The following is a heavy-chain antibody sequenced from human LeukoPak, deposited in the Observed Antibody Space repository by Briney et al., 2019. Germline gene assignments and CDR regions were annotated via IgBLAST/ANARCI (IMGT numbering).Heavy chain of an antibody. CDR1: GFTFSDYS. CDR3: ARGAYSSGWAYFDH. CDR2: ISFSVNTK. D-gene: IGHD6-19*01. V-gene: IGHV3-48*04. J-gene: IGHJ4*02. Sequence: GGSLRLSCAASGFTFSDYSMNWVRQAPREGLEWGSYISFSVNTKYYGHSVKGRFTISRDNAKNSLYLHMDSLRAEDTAVYYCARGAYSSGWAYFDHGGQGTLVTVSS.